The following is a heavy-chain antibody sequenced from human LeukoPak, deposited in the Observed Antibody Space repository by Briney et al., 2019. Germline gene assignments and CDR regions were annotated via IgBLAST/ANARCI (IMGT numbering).Heavy chain of an antibody. J-gene: IGHJ4*02. CDR3: ATKRGYNYGLDY. CDR1: GFTVSSNY. CDR2: TYSGGTT. D-gene: IGHD5-18*01. Sequence: AGGSLRLSCAASGFTVSSNYMSWVRQAPGKALDWVSVTYSGGTTDYADSVQGRFTISRDNSKNTLYIQMNSLIAEDTAVYYYATKRGYNYGLDYWGQGTLVTVSS. V-gene: IGHV3-53*01.